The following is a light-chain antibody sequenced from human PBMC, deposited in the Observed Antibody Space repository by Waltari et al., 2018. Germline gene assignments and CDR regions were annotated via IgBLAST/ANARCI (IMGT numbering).Light chain of an antibody. J-gene: IGLJ3*02. V-gene: IGLV2-23*01. Sequence: QSALTQPASVSGSPGQSITTSCTAPSSAVGRYNLVSWYQQHPGKAPKLMIYEASKRPSGVSNRFSGSKSGNTASLTISGLQAEDEADYYCSSYTSSSTLVFGGGTKLTVL. CDR2: EAS. CDR1: SSAVGRYNL. CDR3: SSYTSSSTLV.